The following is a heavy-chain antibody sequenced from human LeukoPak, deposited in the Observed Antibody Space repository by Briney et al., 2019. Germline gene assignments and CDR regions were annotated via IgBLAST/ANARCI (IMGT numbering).Heavy chain of an antibody. Sequence: SGGSLRLSCAASGFTFSSYGMHWVRQAPGKGLEWVAFIRYDGSNKYYADSVKGRFTISRDNSKNTLYLQMNSLRAEDTAVYYCARGLPLGATKGNWFDPWGQGTLVTVSS. CDR3: ARGLPLGATKGNWFDP. V-gene: IGHV3-30*02. D-gene: IGHD1-26*01. CDR1: GFTFSSYG. CDR2: IRYDGSNK. J-gene: IGHJ5*02.